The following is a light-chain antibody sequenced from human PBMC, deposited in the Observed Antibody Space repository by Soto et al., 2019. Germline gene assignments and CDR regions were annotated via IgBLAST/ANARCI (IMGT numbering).Light chain of an antibody. CDR3: QQYNNDWT. CDR2: RAP. Sequence: DIQMTQSPSTLSASVGDRVTITCRASQPINTWLAWYQQRPGNAPKLLIYRAPTLDSGGPSRFRGSGSGTELPLTISSLQRDDFATYSCQQYNNDWTFGQGTKVEIK. J-gene: IGKJ1*01. V-gene: IGKV1-5*03. CDR1: QPINTW.